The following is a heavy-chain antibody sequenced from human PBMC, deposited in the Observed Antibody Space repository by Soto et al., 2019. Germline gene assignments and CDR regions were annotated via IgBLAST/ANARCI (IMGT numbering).Heavy chain of an antibody. CDR1: GGSISSGDYY. CDR3: PRCERGYYDMLTGHYGRDV. V-gene: IGHV4-30-4*01. D-gene: IGHD3-9*01. Sequence: SENMSLTCTVSGGSISSGDYYWSWIRQPPGKGLGWIGYIYYSGGTYYKPSPKSRGTISVDTSKNQFSLKLSSVTAADTAVYYSPRCERGYYDMLTGHYGRDVWGQGTTVTVS. CDR2: IYYSGGT. J-gene: IGHJ6*02.